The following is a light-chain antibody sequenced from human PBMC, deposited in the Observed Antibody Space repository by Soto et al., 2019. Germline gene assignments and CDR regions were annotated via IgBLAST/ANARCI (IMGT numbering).Light chain of an antibody. CDR1: SIDVGGYNY. CDR3: TSYTSSNTYVV. J-gene: IGLJ2*01. Sequence: QSVLTQPASVSGSPGQSITISCTGTSIDVGGYNYVSWYQQHPGKAPKLIIHDVSNRPSGVSNRFSGSKSGNTASLTISGLQAEDEADYYCTSYTSSNTYVVLGGGTQLTVL. CDR2: DVS. V-gene: IGLV2-14*01.